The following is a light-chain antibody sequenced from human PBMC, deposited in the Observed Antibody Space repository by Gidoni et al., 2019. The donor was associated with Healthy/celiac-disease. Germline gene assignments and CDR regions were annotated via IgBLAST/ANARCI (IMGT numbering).Light chain of an antibody. V-gene: IGLV6-57*01. Sequence: NFMLTKPHSVSEYPGKTVTISCTRSSGSIASNYVQWYQQRPGSSPTTVIYEDNQSPSGVPDRFSGSLNSSSNSSSLTISGLKTEDEADYYCQSYDSSTVVFGGGTKLTVL. CDR2: EDN. J-gene: IGLJ2*01. CDR3: QSYDSSTVV. CDR1: SGSIASNY.